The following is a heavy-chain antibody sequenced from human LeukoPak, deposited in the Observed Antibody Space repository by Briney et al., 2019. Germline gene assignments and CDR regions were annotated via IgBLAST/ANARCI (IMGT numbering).Heavy chain of an antibody. CDR2: INSDGSSI. CDR1: GFTISSHW. J-gene: IGHJ4*02. V-gene: IGHV3-74*01. CDR3: ARENTTMVESPRLDS. Sequence: PGGSLRLSCAASGFTISSHWMHWVRQGPGKGLVWVSRINSDGSSINYGDSVKGRFTISRDNAKNTLYLQMNSLRAEDTAVYYCARENTTMVESPRLDSWGQGTLVTVSS. D-gene: IGHD5-18*01.